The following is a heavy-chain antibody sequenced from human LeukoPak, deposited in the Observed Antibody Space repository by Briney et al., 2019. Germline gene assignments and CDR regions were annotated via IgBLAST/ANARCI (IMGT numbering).Heavy chain of an antibody. CDR2: IEPNSGGA. D-gene: IGHD3-22*01. Sequence: ASLKVSCKASGYTFSTYGISWVRQAPGQGLEWMGGIEPNSGGAVYGQNFRGRVTVTRDTSVSTAYMELSRLRSDDTAVYYCAIENYYDSSGYSKAFDYWGQGTLVTVSS. CDR3: AIENYYDSSGYSKAFDY. V-gene: IGHV1-2*02. J-gene: IGHJ4*02. CDR1: GYTFSTYG.